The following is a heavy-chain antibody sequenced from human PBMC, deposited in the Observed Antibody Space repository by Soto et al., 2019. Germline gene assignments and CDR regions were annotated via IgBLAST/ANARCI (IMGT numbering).Heavy chain of an antibody. CDR1: GFSLSTSGVG. D-gene: IGHD5-12*01. CDR2: IYWDDDK. CDR3: AHVYGGYDNVDY. J-gene: IGHJ4*02. V-gene: IGHV2-5*02. Sequence: QITLKESGPTLVKPTQTLTLTCTFSGFSLSTSGVGVGWIRQPPGKALEWLALIYWDDDKRYSPSLKSRLTITKDTSKNQVVLTMTTMDPVDTATYSCAHVYGGYDNVDYWGQGTLVTVSS.